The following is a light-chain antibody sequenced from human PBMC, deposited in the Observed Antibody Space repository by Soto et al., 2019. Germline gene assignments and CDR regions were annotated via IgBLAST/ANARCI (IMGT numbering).Light chain of an antibody. J-gene: IGKJ5*01. CDR2: DIS. CDR1: QSLTNPY. CDR3: QQYGSSEIT. Sequence: ENVLTECPGTLSLSRVYRANLFGRARQSLTNPYIACYQQKPGQAPRLLIYDISSRATGIPDRFSGSVSGTDFTLTITRLEPEDFAVFYCQQYGSSEITCGQGPRREIK. V-gene: IGKV3-20*01.